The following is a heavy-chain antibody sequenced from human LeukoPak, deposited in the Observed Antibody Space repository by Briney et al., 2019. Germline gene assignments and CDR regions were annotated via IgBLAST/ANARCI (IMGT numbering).Heavy chain of an antibody. J-gene: IGHJ4*02. V-gene: IGHV4-38-2*01. D-gene: IGHD5-18*01. Sequence: SETLSLTCAVSGYSISSGYYWGWIRQPPGKGLEWIGSIYHSGSTYYNPSLKSRVTISVDTSKNQFSLKLSSVTAADTAMYYCARAKSGGYSYGYYFDYWGQGTLVTVSS. CDR2: IYHSGST. CDR1: GYSISSGYY. CDR3: ARAKSGGYSYGYYFDY.